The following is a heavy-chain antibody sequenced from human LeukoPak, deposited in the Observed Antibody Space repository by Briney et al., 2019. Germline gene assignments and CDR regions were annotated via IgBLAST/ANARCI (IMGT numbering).Heavy chain of an antibody. Sequence: SETLSLTCAVYGGSFSGYYWSWIRQPPGKGLEWIGEINHSGSTNYNPSLKSRVTISVDTSKNQFSLQLNSVTPEDTAVYYCARENSDTANNWFDPWGQGTLVTVSS. D-gene: IGHD5-18*01. V-gene: IGHV4-34*01. CDR3: ARENSDTANNWFDP. J-gene: IGHJ5*02. CDR1: GGSFSGYY. CDR2: INHSGST.